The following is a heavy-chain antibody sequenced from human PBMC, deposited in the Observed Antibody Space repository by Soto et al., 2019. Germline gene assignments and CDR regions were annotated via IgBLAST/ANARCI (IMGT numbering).Heavy chain of an antibody. J-gene: IGHJ4*02. V-gene: IGHV3-48*01. CDR2: ISSSSGKTI. CDR1: GFTFSSYG. Sequence: EVQLVESGGGLVQPGGSLRLSCAASGFTFSSYGMNWVRQAPGKGLEWVSYISSSSGKTINYADSVKGRFTIARDNGKNSLYLQMSSLIAEDTALYYCARDLWDDLAGGESDYWGQGTLVTVSS. D-gene: IGHD3-16*01. CDR3: ARDLWDDLAGGESDY.